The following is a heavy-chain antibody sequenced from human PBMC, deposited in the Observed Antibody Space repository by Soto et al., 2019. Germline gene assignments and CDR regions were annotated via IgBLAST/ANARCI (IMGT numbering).Heavy chain of an antibody. CDR1: GFTFSSYG. Sequence: ESGGGVVQPGRSLRLSCAASGFTFSSYGMHWVRQAPGKGLEWVAVISYDGSNKYYADSVKGRFTISRDNSKNTLYLQMNSLRAEDTAVYYCAKEDLGPLMDVWGQGTTVTVSS. V-gene: IGHV3-30*18. J-gene: IGHJ6*02. CDR2: ISYDGSNK. CDR3: AKEDLGPLMDV.